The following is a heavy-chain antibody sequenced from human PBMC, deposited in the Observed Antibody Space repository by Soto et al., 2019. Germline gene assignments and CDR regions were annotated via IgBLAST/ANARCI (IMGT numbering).Heavy chain of an antibody. Sequence: GGSLRLSCTASGFSFSSYSLHWVRQTPGKGLEWLAVISYDGSNKYYADSVKGRFTVSRDSPKNTLFLQMNSLKPEDTAVYYCARAPPRGIAAPGTWGSGMDVWGQGTTVTVSS. CDR1: GFSFSSYS. V-gene: IGHV3-30-3*01. J-gene: IGHJ6*02. CDR2: ISYDGSNK. CDR3: ARAPPRGIAAPGTWGSGMDV. D-gene: IGHD6-13*01.